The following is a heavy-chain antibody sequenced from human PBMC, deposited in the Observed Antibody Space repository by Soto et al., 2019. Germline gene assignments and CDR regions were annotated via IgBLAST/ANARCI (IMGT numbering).Heavy chain of an antibody. J-gene: IGHJ4*02. CDR3: ARDDLPWGTAMSLDY. CDR1: GFTFSSYA. D-gene: IGHD5-18*01. Sequence: GGSLRLPCAPSGFTFSSYAIHWFRQAPGKVLEWVAVISYDGSNKYYADSVKGRFTISRGNSKNTLYLQMNSLRAEDTAVYYCARDDLPWGTAMSLDYWGQGTLVT. V-gene: IGHV3-30-3*01. CDR2: ISYDGSNK.